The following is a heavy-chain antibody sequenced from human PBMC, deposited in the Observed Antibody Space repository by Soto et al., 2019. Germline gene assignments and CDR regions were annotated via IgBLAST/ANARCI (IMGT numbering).Heavy chain of an antibody. CDR2: INAGNGNT. D-gene: IGHD6-19*01. V-gene: IGHV1-3*05. CDR3: ARAVAVAADFDY. J-gene: IGHJ4*02. Sequence: QVQLVQSGAEEKKPGASVKVSCKASGYTFTGYAMHWVRQAPGQRLEWMGWINAGNGNTKYSQKFQGRGTITRDTSASTAYMELSSLRSEDTAVYYCARAVAVAADFDYWGQGTLVTVSS. CDR1: GYTFTGYA.